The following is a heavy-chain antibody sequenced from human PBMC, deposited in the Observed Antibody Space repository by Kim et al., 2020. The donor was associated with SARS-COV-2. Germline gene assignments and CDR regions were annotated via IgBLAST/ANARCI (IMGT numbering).Heavy chain of an antibody. CDR3: ARARRGVNGSGWSNGFDP. J-gene: IGHJ5*02. D-gene: IGHD6-19*01. Sequence: ASVKVSCKASGYTFTGYYMHWVRQAPGQGLEWMGRINPNSGGTNYAQKFQGRVTMTRDTSISTAYMELSRLRSDDTAVYYCARARRGVNGSGWSNGFDPWGQGTLVTVSS. CDR1: GYTFTGYY. V-gene: IGHV1-2*06. CDR2: INPNSGGT.